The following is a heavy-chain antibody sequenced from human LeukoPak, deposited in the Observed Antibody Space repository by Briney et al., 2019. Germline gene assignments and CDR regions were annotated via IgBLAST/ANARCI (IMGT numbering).Heavy chain of an antibody. CDR1: GYTFTDYY. CDR2: INPKRGVT. D-gene: IGHD4-17*01. Sequence: ASVKVSCKASGYTFTDYYIHWMRQAPGQGLEWMGWINPKRGVTTYAQKFQGRVTMPRDTSVTTAYMELTRLRSDDTTIYYCARERNYGDYGNAFDVWGQGTKVTVSS. V-gene: IGHV1-2*02. J-gene: IGHJ3*01. CDR3: ARERNYGDYGNAFDV.